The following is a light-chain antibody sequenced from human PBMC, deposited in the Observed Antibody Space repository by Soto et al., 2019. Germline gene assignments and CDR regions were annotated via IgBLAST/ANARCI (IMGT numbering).Light chain of an antibody. CDR3: QQSYSTPIFT. CDR1: QSISSS. CDR2: AAS. J-gene: IGKJ3*01. V-gene: IGKV1-39*01. Sequence: DIQMTQSPSSLSASVGDRVTITCRASQSISSSFNWYQQKHWKDPKLLIDAASSMQSGVPSRFSGSGSVTDFTLTISSLQPEDFATYYCQQSYSTPIFTFGPGTKVDIK.